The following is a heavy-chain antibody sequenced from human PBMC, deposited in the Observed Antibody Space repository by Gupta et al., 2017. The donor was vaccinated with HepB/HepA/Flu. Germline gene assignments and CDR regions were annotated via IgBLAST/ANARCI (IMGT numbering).Heavy chain of an antibody. CDR3: ARGITPSHYGLGKGFGVNPGGPSACDA. CDR1: GGSFSDDY. CDR2: MNYNGGV. J-gene: IGHJ5*02. Sequence: QVQLQQWGAGLLEPSDTLSLSCAVYGGSFSDDYWIWIRQPPGKGLEWIGEMNYNGGVDYNPSLKSRVTRSIDRSKNQFSLKMNSVTAADTDTYYCARGITPSHYGLGKGFGVNPGGPSACDAWGQGTLGTVSS. V-gene: IGHV4-34*01. D-gene: IGHD3-3*01.